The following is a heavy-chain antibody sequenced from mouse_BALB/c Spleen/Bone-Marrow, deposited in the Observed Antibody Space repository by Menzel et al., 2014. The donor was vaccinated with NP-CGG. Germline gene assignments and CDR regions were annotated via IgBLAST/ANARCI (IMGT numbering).Heavy chain of an antibody. CDR2: ISYSGST. D-gene: IGHD1-1*01. CDR3: ARNAYYYGNREFPY. J-gene: IGHJ3*01. CDR1: GYSITSDYA. V-gene: IGHV3-2*02. Sequence: EVQRVESGPGLVKPSQSLSLTCTVTGYSITSDYAWNWIRQFPGNKLEWMGYISYSGSTSYNPSLKSRISLPRDTSKNQFFLQLNSVTTEDTATYYCARNAYYYGNREFPYWGQGTLVTVSA.